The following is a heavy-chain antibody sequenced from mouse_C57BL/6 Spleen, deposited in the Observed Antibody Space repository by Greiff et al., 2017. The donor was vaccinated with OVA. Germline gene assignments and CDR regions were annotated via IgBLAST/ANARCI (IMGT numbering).Heavy chain of an antibody. CDR3: ARNLIYYDYDEKDAMDY. D-gene: IGHD2-4*01. Sequence: VQLQQSGPELVKPGASVKIPCKASGYTFTDYNMDWVKQSHGKSLEWIGDINPNNGGTIYNQKFKGKATLTVDKSSSTAYMELRSLTSEDTAVYYCARNLIYYDYDEKDAMDYWGQGTSVTVSS. CDR2: INPNNGGT. J-gene: IGHJ4*01. CDR1: GYTFTDYN. V-gene: IGHV1-18*01.